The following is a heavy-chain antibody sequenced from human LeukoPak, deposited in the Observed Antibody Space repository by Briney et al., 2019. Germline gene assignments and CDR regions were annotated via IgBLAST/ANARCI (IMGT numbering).Heavy chain of an antibody. J-gene: IGHJ3*02. CDR1: GFTFSSYE. V-gene: IGHV3-48*03. D-gene: IGHD2-15*01. Sequence: GGSLRLSCAASGFTFSSYEMNWVRQAPGKGLGWVSYISTSGSTIYYADSVKGRFTISRDNAKNSLYLQMDSLRAEDAAVYYCARDRGDCSGGTCYPFAFDIWGQGTMVTVSS. CDR3: ARDRGDCSGGTCYPFAFDI. CDR2: ISTSGSTI.